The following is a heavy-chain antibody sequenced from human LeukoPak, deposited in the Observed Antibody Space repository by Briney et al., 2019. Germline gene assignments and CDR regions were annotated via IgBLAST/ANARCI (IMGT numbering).Heavy chain of an antibody. Sequence: GGSLRLSCAASGFTFSSYAMSWVRQAPGKGLEWVSAISGSGGDTYYGDSVKGRFTISRDNSKNTLYLQMNSLRAEDTAVYYCAKDPPLPGYSYGADAFDIWGRGTMVTVSS. V-gene: IGHV3-23*01. CDR3: AKDPPLPGYSYGADAFDI. CDR1: GFTFSSYA. J-gene: IGHJ3*02. D-gene: IGHD5-18*01. CDR2: ISGSGGDT.